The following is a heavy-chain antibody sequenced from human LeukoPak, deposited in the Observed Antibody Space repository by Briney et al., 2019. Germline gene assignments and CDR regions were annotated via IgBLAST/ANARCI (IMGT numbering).Heavy chain of an antibody. CDR1: GFTFSSYG. CDR3: AGSGYDYIHYHGMDV. D-gene: IGHD5-12*01. Sequence: PGRSLRLSCAASGFTFSSYGMHWVRQAPGKGLEWVAGIWYDGSNKYYADSVKGRFTVSRDNAKNTLYLQMNSLRAEDTAVYYCAGSGYDYIHYHGMDVWGKGHTVPVSS. J-gene: IGHJ6*04. V-gene: IGHV3-33*01. CDR2: IWYDGSNK.